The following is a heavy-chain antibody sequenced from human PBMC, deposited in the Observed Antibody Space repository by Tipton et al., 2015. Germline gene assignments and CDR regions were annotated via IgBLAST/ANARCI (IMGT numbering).Heavy chain of an antibody. CDR3: VRSPYHFIPKADIKAGYFDY. V-gene: IGHV3-74*01. CDR2: INPDADDT. D-gene: IGHD3-16*01. J-gene: IGHJ4*02. CDR1: GFSLSSYW. Sequence: GSLRLSCEASGFSLSSYWMHWVRQAPGQGLVWVSRINPDADDTTYADSVKGRFTISRDYAKNTVFLQMNSLRPEDTAVYYCVRSPYHFIPKADIKAGYFDYWGQGALVTVSS.